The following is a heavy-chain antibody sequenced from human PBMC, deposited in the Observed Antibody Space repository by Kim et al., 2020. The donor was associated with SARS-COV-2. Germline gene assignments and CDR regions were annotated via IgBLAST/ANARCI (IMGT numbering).Heavy chain of an antibody. J-gene: IGHJ4*02. CDR3: GRGSGRYFDY. Sequence: SETLSLTCTVSGGSIRSSSYYWGWIRQPPGKGLEWIGSIYYSGSNYYNPSLKSRVTISVDTSKNQFSLKLSSVTAADTAVYYCGRGSGRYFDYWGQGTLVTVSS. CDR1: GGSIRSSSYY. V-gene: IGHV4-39*01. D-gene: IGHD1-26*01. CDR2: IYYSGSN.